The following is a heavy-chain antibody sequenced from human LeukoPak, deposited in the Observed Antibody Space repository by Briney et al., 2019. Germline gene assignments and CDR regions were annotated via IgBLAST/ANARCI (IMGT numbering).Heavy chain of an antibody. D-gene: IGHD2-2*01. CDR3: AKGGGPYHLPTDY. J-gene: IGHJ4*02. CDR2: ITSAGNT. Sequence: QPGRSLRLSCAASGFTFSSYAMNWVRQAPGKGLEWVSAITSAGNTYYADSVKGRFTISRDSSKNTLYLQMNSLRSEDTAVYYCAKGGGPYHLPTDYWGQGTRVTVSS. V-gene: IGHV3-23*01. CDR1: GFTFSSYA.